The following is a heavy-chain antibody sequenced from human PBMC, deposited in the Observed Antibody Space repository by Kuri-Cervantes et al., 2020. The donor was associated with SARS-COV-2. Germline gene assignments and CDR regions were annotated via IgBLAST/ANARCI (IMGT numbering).Heavy chain of an antibody. CDR2: INHSGST. V-gene: IGHV4-34*01. J-gene: IGHJ4*02. CDR3: ARASRITIFGAVSLYFDY. Sequence: SQTLSLTCAVYGGSFSGYYWSWIRQPPGKGLEWIGEINHSGSTNYNPSLTSRVTIPVDTSKNQFSLKLSSVTAADTAVYYCARASRITIFGAVSLYFDYWGQGTLVTVSS. D-gene: IGHD3-3*01. CDR1: GGSFSGYY.